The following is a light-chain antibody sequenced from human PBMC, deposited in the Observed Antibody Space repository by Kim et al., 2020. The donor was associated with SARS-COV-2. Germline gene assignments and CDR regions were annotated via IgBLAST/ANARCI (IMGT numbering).Light chain of an antibody. CDR1: SSDIGAYNY. J-gene: IGLJ1*01. CDR2: DVS. CDR3: SSYTTTSTLV. V-gene: IGLV2-14*03. Sequence: QSVVTQPASVSGSPGQSITISCTGTSSDIGAYNYVSWYQQHPGKAPKLMIYDVSDRSSGVSTRFSGSKSGNTASLTISGLQAEDEADYYCSSYTTTSTLVFGTGTKVTVL.